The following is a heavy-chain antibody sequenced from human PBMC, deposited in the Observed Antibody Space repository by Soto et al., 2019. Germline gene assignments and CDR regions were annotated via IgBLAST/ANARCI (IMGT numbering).Heavy chain of an antibody. CDR2: ISSSRDTI. D-gene: IGHD2-2*01. J-gene: IGHJ6*02. CDR1: GFTFSSYA. Sequence: GGSLRLSCAASGFTFSSYAMNWVRQAPWKGLEWLSYISSSRDTIYYADSVKGRFTISRDNARISLFLQVTSLRDDDTAVYYCAREQHCSSPSCYLYGMDVWGQGTSVTVSS. CDR3: AREQHCSSPSCYLYGMDV. V-gene: IGHV3-48*02.